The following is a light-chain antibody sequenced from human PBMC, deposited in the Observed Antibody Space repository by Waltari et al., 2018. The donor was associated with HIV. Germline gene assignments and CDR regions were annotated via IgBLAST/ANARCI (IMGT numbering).Light chain of an antibody. V-gene: IGLV2-8*01. Sequence: QSALTQPPYASGSPGQSVTLSCTGTNSDLGTYDYVSWYQQHPGKAPKLVISEVTKRPSGVSDRFSGSKSGNTAFLTVSGLQAEDEADYYCSSFANRDGFYVLFGGGTRLTVL. CDR1: NSDLGTYDY. CDR2: EVT. J-gene: IGLJ2*01. CDR3: SSFANRDGFYVL.